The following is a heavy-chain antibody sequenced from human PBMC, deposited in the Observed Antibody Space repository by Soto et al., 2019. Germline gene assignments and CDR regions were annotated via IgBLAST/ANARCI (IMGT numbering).Heavy chain of an antibody. D-gene: IGHD1-26*01. CDR1: GFTVSSNY. J-gene: IGHJ4*02. V-gene: IGHV3-53*01. Sequence: VGSLRLSCAASGFTVSSNYMSWVRQAPVKGLEWVSVIYSGGSTYYADSVKGRFTISRDNSKNTLYLQMNSLRAEDTAVYYCAIGTLLSPIDYWGQGTLVTVSS. CDR2: IYSGGST. CDR3: AIGTLLSPIDY.